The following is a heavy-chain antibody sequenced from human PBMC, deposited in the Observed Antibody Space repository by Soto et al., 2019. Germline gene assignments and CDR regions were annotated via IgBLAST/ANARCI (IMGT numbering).Heavy chain of an antibody. CDR3: ARRYGASFDY. CDR1: GGSFSGYY. Sequence: SETLSLTCAVYGGSFSGYYWSWIRQPPGKGLEWIGYIYYSGSTNYSPSLKSRVTISVDTSKNQFSLKLSSVTAADTAVYYCARRYGASFDYWGQGTLVTVSS. CDR2: IYYSGST. D-gene: IGHD4-17*01. V-gene: IGHV4-59*01. J-gene: IGHJ4*02.